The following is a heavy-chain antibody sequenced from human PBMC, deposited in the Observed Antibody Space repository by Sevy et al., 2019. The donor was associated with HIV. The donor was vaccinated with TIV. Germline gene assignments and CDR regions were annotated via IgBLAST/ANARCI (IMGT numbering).Heavy chain of an antibody. CDR2: IKSDTDGGTR. D-gene: IGHD2-2*01. J-gene: IGHJ4*02. CDR3: STDRWGFFESSTRHLLPYFDS. Sequence: GGYLRLSCSASGFTFFNTWMSCVRQAPGKGLEWVGRIKSDTDGGTREYAAPVNGRFTISRDDSKDTLYLQMNSLKSEDTAIYYCSTDRWGFFESSTRHLLPYFDSWGQGAQVTVSS. V-gene: IGHV3-15*01. CDR1: GFTFFNTW.